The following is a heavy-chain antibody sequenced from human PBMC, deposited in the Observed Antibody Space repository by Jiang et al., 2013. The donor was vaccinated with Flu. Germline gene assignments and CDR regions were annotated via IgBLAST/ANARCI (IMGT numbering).Heavy chain of an antibody. V-gene: IGHV2-70*04. CDR1: GFSLSASGMR. Sequence: KPTQTLTLTCTFSGFSLSASGMRVSWIRQPPGKALEWLARIDWDDDKFYSTSLKTRLTISKDTSKNQVVLTMANMDPVDTATYYCARTYGSGTLFDYWGQGTLVTVSS. J-gene: IGHJ4*02. D-gene: IGHD3-10*01. CDR3: ARTYGSGTLFDY. CDR2: IDWDDDK.